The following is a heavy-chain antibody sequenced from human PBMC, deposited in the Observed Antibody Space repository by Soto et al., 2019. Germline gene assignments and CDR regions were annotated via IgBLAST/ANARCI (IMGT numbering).Heavy chain of an antibody. J-gene: IGHJ6*02. Sequence: GGSLRLSCAASGFTFSNAWMSWVRQAPGKGLEWVGRIKSKTDGGTTDYAAPVKGRFTISRDDSKNTLYLQMNSLKTEDTAVYYCTTDLGAYSSSWFPLNPYYYSGMDVWGQGTTVTVSS. CDR1: GFTFSNAW. D-gene: IGHD6-13*01. CDR3: TTDLGAYSSSWFPLNPYYYSGMDV. V-gene: IGHV3-15*01. CDR2: IKSKTDGGTT.